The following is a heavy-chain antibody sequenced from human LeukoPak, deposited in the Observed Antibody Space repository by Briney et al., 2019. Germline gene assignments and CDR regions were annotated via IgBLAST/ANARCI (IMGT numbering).Heavy chain of an antibody. J-gene: IGHJ6*03. Sequence: TGGSLRLSCAASGFTVSSNYMSWVRQAPGKGLEWVSVIYSGGSTYYADSVKGRFTISRDNSKNTLYLQMNSLRAEDTVVYYCARRRLYDFWSGYPGYYYYYYYMDVWGKGTTVTVSS. D-gene: IGHD3-3*01. V-gene: IGHV3-66*02. CDR2: IYSGGST. CDR1: GFTVSSNY. CDR3: ARRRLYDFWSGYPGYYYYYYYMDV.